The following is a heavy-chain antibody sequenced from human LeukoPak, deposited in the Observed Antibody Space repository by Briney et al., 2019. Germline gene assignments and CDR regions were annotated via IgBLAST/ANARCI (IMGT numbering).Heavy chain of an antibody. J-gene: IGHJ4*02. CDR2: ISGSGSGT. V-gene: IGHV3-23*01. CDR1: GFIFSNYA. CDR3: AKYDSHSYGYCSD. D-gene: IGHD5-18*01. Sequence: GGSLRLSCAASGFIFSNYAMSWVRQAPGKGLEWVSGISGSGSGTYYADSVKGRFTISRDNSKNTLFLQMNSLRAEDTAVYYCAKYDSHSYGYCSDWGQGTLVTVSS.